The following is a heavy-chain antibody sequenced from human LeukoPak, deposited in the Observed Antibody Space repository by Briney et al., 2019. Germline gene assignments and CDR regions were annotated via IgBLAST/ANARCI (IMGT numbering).Heavy chain of an antibody. D-gene: IGHD3-16*01. CDR2: IYAGDSDT. CDR3: ARVRRGSLDAFDI. V-gene: IGHV5-51*01. Sequence: GESLKVSCKGSADTFTSSWIGWVRQRPGKGLGWMGIIYAGDSDTKYSPSLQGQVIISADKSINTAYLHWSSLKASDTAMYYCARVRRGSLDAFDIWGPGTMVTVSA. J-gene: IGHJ3*02. CDR1: ADTFTSSW.